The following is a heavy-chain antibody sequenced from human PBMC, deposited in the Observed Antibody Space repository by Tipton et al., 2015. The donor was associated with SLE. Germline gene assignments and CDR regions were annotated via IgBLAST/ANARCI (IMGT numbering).Heavy chain of an antibody. CDR2: INTNTGNP. Sequence: QVQLVQSGSELKKPGASVTVSYKASGYTFTTIAMNWVRQAPGQGPEWMGWINTNTGNPTYAQGFTGRFVFSLDTSVSTAYLHITSLKAEDTAVYYCATASLTSGHGTFYWGQGTLVTVSS. J-gene: IGHJ4*02. D-gene: IGHD1-14*01. CDR3: ATASLTSGHGTFY. CDR1: GYTFTTIA. V-gene: IGHV7-4-1*02.